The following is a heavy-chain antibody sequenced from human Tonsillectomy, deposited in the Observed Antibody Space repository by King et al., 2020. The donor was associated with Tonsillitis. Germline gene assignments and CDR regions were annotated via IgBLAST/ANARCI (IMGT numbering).Heavy chain of an antibody. Sequence: VQLQESGPGLVKPSETLALTCTVSGYSISSGYHWGWIRQPPGKGLEWIGSIIFHSGNTYYNPSLQSRVTISVDTSKNQFSLKLNSVTAADTAINYWAGGPDSGAYGGGEGYWGQGTLVTVSS. CDR1: GYSISSGYH. J-gene: IGHJ4*02. CDR3: AGGPDSGAYGGGEGY. V-gene: IGHV4-38-2*02. D-gene: IGHD1-26*01. CDR2: IFHSGNT.